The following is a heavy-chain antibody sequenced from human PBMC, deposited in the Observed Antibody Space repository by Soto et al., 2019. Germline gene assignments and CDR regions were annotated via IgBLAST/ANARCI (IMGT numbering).Heavy chain of an antibody. Sequence: GESLKISCKGSGYSFTSYWISWVRQMPGKGLEWMGRIDPSDSYTNYSPSFQGHVTISADKSISTAYLQMNSLRAEDTAVYHCAKDHYTMIVVVAYYFDYWGQGTLVTAPQ. J-gene: IGHJ4*02. V-gene: IGHV5-10-1*01. CDR2: IDPSDSYT. CDR3: AKDHYTMIVVVAYYFDY. CDR1: GYSFTSYW. D-gene: IGHD3-22*01.